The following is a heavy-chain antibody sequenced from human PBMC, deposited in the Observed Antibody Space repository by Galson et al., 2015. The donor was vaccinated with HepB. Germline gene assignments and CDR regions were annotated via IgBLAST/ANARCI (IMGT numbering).Heavy chain of an antibody. CDR2: IYTSGST. J-gene: IGHJ4*02. CDR3: ARESEIVVVVAATGPFDY. V-gene: IGHV4-4*07. CDR1: GGSISSYY. Sequence: ETLSLTCTVSGGSISSYYWSWIRQPAGKGLEWIGRIYTSGSTNYNPSLKSRVTMSVDTSKNQFSLKLSSVTAADTAVYYCARESEIVVVVAATGPFDYWGQGTLVTVSS. D-gene: IGHD2-15*01.